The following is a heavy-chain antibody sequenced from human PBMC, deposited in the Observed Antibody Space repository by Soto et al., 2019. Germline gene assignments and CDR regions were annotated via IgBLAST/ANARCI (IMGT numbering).Heavy chain of an antibody. D-gene: IGHD3-16*01. CDR2: INAGNGNA. J-gene: IGHJ4*02. V-gene: IGHV1-3*01. CDR1: GYIFSKYA. Sequence: ASGKVSCKASGYIFSKYAMHWVRQAPGQRLEWMGWINAGNGNARYSQKFQGRVTITRDTSASTAYMELSSLTSEDTAVYYCASWVRKHFDYWGQGTLVTVSS. CDR3: ASWVRKHFDY.